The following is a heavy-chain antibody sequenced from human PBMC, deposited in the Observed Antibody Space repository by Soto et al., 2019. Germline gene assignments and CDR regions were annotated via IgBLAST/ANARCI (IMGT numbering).Heavy chain of an antibody. CDR1: GGSISSNNYY. CDR3: ARNDYGDPIDY. D-gene: IGHD4-17*01. CDR2: IYYSVST. V-gene: IGHV4-39*01. Sequence: SETLSLTCTVSGGSISSNNYYWCWIRQPPGKGLEWIGIIYYSVSTYYNPSLKSRVAISVDTPKNQFSLKLTSVSAADTAVYYCARNDYGDPIDYWGQGTLVTVSS. J-gene: IGHJ4*02.